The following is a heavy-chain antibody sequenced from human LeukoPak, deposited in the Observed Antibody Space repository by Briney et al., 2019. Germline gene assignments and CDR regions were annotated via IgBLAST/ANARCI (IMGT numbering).Heavy chain of an antibody. D-gene: IGHD1-26*01. V-gene: IGHV3-66*01. CDR1: GFTVSSNY. Sequence: GGSLRLSCAASGFTVSSNYMSWVRQAPGKGLEWISVIYSGGSTYYADSVKGRFTISRDNSKNTLYLQMNSLRVEVTAVYYCAKIAETSGTYGQGFDYWGQGTLVTVSS. J-gene: IGHJ4*02. CDR3: AKIAETSGTYGQGFDY. CDR2: IYSGGST.